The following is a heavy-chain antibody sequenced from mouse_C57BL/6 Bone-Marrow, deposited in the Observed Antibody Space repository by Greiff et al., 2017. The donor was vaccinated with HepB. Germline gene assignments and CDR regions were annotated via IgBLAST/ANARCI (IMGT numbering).Heavy chain of an antibody. Sequence: VQLQQSGAELVRPGASVKLSCTASGFNIKDDYMHWVKQRPEQGLEWIGWIDPENGDTEYAPKFQGKATITADTSSNTAYLQLSSLTSEDTAVYYCTTEVYGSSYRVYFDYWGQGTTLTVSS. CDR3: TTEVYGSSYRVYFDY. D-gene: IGHD1-1*01. CDR2: IDPENGDT. V-gene: IGHV14-4*01. J-gene: IGHJ2*01. CDR1: GFNIKDDY.